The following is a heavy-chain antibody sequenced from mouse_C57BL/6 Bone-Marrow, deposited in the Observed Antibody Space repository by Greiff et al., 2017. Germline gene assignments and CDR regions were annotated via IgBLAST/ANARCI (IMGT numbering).Heavy chain of an antibody. V-gene: IGHV1-50*01. Sequence: VQLQQPGAELVKPGASVKLSCKASGYTFTSYWMQWVKQRPGQGLEWIGEIDPSDSYTNYNQKFKGKATLPVDTSSSTAYMQLSSLTSEDSAVYDCAREGAYYSNAWFAYWGQGTLVTVSA. CDR3: AREGAYYSNAWFAY. J-gene: IGHJ3*01. D-gene: IGHD2-5*01. CDR1: GYTFTSYW. CDR2: IDPSDSYT.